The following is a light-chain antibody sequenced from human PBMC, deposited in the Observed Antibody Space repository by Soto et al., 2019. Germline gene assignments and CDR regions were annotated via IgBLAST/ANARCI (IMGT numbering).Light chain of an antibody. V-gene: IGKV3-15*01. J-gene: IGKJ1*01. CDR1: QSVGSN. CDR2: GAS. Sequence: DILMTQSPATLSVSPGERATLSCRASQSVGSNLAWYQHKPGQAPRLLIYGASTRATGVPARFSGSGSGTEFTLTISSLQSEDFALYYCQEYDNWTFGQGTKVELK. CDR3: QEYDNWT.